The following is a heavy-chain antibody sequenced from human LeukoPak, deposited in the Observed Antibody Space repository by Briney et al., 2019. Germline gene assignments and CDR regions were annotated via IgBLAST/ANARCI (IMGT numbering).Heavy chain of an antibody. J-gene: IGHJ4*02. CDR1: GGSISSGGYY. V-gene: IGHV4-39*07. CDR3: ARGDGYNLGGLDY. D-gene: IGHD5-24*01. CDR2: INHSGST. Sequence: SETLSLTCTVSGGSISSGGYYWSWIRQPPGTGLEWIGEINHSGSTNYNPSLKSRVTISVDTSKNQFSLKLSSVTAADTAVYYCARGDGYNLGGLDYWGQGTLVTVSS.